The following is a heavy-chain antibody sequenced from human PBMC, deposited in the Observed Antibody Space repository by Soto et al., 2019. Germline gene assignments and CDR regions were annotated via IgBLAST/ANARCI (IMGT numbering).Heavy chain of an antibody. CDR1: GDSISSSTYY. V-gene: IGHV4-39*01. Sequence: QLQLQESGPGLVKPSETLSLTCTVSGDSISSSTYYWGWIRQPPGKGLEWIGSINYSGSTYYNPSLKRRVAISVDTSNNQCSLKLSSVTAADTAVYSCARRMSGSYSDYWGQGTLVTVSS. CDR3: ARRMSGSYSDY. J-gene: IGHJ4*02. CDR2: INYSGST. D-gene: IGHD1-26*01.